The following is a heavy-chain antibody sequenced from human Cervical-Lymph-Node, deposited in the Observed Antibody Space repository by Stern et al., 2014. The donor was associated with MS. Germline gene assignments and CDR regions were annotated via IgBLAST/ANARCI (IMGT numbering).Heavy chain of an antibody. J-gene: IGHJ6*02. CDR3: ATPTTVTVGSMDV. Sequence: VQLVQSGAEVKKPGSSVKVSCKVSGGTFSSQAINWVRQAPGQGLEWVGGIIPILGTPTYAPKVQDRVTITADESTSTAYMDLSSLRSEDTAVYYCATPTTVTVGSMDVWGQGTTVTVSS. V-gene: IGHV1-69*01. CDR1: GGTFSSQA. D-gene: IGHD4-17*01. CDR2: IIPILGTP.